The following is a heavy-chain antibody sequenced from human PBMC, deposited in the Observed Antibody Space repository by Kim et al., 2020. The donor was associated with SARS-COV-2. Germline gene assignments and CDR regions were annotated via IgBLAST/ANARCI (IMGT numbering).Heavy chain of an antibody. CDR3: ARDSAYSSSWYTPDFDY. J-gene: IGHJ4*02. D-gene: IGHD6-13*01. V-gene: IGHV3-21*01. Sequence: VKGRFTISRDNAKNSLYLQMNSLRAEDTAVYYCARDSAYSSSWYTPDFDYWGQGTLVTVSS.